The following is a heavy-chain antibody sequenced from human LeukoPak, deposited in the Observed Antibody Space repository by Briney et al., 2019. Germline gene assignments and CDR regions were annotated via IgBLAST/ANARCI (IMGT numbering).Heavy chain of an antibody. CDR3: ARATWDPNYYYYMDV. D-gene: IGHD1-26*01. CDR2: ISSSSTYI. J-gene: IGHJ6*03. Sequence: PGGSLRLSCAASGFTFSSYSMNWVRQAPGKGLEWVSSISSSSTYIYSADSLKGRFTISRDNAKNSLFLQMNSLRAEDTAVYFCARATWDPNYYYYMDVWGKGTTVTISS. V-gene: IGHV3-21*01. CDR1: GFTFSSYS.